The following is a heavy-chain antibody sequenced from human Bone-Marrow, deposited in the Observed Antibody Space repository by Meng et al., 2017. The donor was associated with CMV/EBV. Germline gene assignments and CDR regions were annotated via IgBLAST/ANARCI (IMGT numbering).Heavy chain of an antibody. CDR2: IYYSGST. V-gene: IGHV4-61*01. CDR3: ARSGPTNYDPGIAVAGARDPYYYYGMDV. Sequence: GSLRLSCTVSGGSISSSSYYWSWIRQPPGKGLEWIGYIYYSGSTNYNPSLKSRVTISVDTSKNQFSLKLSSVTAADTAVYYCARSGPTNYDPGIAVAGARDPYYYYGMDVWGQGTTVTVSS. J-gene: IGHJ6*02. CDR1: GGSISSSSYY. D-gene: IGHD6-19*01.